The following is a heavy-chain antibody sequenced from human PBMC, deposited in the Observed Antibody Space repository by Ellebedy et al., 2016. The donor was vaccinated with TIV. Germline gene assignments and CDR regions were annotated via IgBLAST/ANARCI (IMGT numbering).Heavy chain of an antibody. Sequence: PGGSLRLSCAASGFTFRDFSIHWVRQAPGKGLEWVSLLNRDGSATFYADTLKGRFTVSRDNMKESLYLQMNSLRAEDTAVYYCARDPDTGAGWYFDLWGRGTLVTVSS. CDR1: GFTFRDFS. J-gene: IGHJ2*01. V-gene: IGHV3-43*01. D-gene: IGHD1-14*01. CDR2: LNRDGSAT. CDR3: ARDPDTGAGWYFDL.